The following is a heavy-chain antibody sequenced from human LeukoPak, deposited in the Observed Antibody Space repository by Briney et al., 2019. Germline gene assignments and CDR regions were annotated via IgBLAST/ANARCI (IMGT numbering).Heavy chain of an antibody. V-gene: IGHV4-39*01. J-gene: IGHJ6*03. CDR3: ARRGITMIVAHYMDV. CDR2: IYYSGST. CDR1: GGSISSSSYY. Sequence: PSETLSLTCTVSGGSISSSSYYWGWIRQPPGKGLERIGSIYYSGSTYYNPSLKSRVTISVDTSKNQFSLKLSSVTAADTAVYYCARRGITMIVAHYMDVWGKGTTVTVSS. D-gene: IGHD3-22*01.